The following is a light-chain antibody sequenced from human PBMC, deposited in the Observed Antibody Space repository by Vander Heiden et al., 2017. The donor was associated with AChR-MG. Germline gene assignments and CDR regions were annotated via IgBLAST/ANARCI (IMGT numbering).Light chain of an antibody. V-gene: IGKV3-15*01. CDR2: GAS. CDR3: QQYYNGPPVT. J-gene: IGKJ3*01. CDR1: QRVSSN. Sequence: EIVMTQSPATLSVSPGERATLSCRASQRVSSNSAWYQQKPGQAARNPIYGASTRATGIPPGCSGSRSGTEYTLPNSGLESEDFVVYYYQQYYNGPPVTFGPGTKVDIK.